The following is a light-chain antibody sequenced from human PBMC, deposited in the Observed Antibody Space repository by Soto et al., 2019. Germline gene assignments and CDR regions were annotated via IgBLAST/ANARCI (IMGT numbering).Light chain of an antibody. V-gene: IGLV1-44*01. Sequence: QSVLTQPPSASGTPGQRVTISCSGSSSNIGSNTVNWYQQLPGTAPKLLMYSNNQRPSGVPDRLSGSKSGTSASLAISGPQPEDEADYYCAAWDDSLNGHVFGTGTKVTVL. J-gene: IGLJ1*01. CDR3: AAWDDSLNGHV. CDR2: SNN. CDR1: SSNIGSNT.